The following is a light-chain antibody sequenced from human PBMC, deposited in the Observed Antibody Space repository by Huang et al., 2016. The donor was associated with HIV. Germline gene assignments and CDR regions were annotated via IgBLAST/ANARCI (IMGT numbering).Light chain of an antibody. CDR3: QQTNSFPWT. Sequence: DIQMTQSPPSVSASVGYRVTITCRASQGISHWLAWYQQRPGEAPKLLIYAAINLQSGVPSRFSGSGSGTDFTLTISSLRPEDFATYYCQQTNSFPWTFGPGTKVDIK. V-gene: IGKV1-12*02. J-gene: IGKJ3*01. CDR1: QGISHW. CDR2: AAI.